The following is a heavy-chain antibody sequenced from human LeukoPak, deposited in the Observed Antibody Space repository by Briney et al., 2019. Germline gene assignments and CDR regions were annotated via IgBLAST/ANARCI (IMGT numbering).Heavy chain of an antibody. J-gene: IGHJ4*02. D-gene: IGHD3-3*01. CDR2: MWYDGSNK. CDR1: GFTFSSYG. Sequence: GRSLRLSCAASGFTFSSYGMHWVRQAPGKGLEWVAVMWYDGSNKFYADSVKGRFTISRDNSKNTLYLQMNRLRAEDTAVYFCARGLMLWSGSFRPASGPYYFDYWGQGTLVTVSS. CDR3: ARGLMLWSGSFRPASGPYYFDY. V-gene: IGHV3-33*01.